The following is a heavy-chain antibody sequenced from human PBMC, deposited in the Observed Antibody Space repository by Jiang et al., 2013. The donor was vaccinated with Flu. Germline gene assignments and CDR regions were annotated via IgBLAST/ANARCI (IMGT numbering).Heavy chain of an antibody. V-gene: IGHV4-31*03. J-gene: IGHJ4*02. CDR1: GGSISSGDYY. D-gene: IGHD1-1*01. CDR2: IYYSGST. Sequence: KPSQTLSLTCTVSGGSISSGDYYWSWIRQHPGKGLEWIGYIYYSGSTYYTPSLKSRLTISVDTSKNQFSLKLYSVTAADTAMYYCARVRNEGYFNYWGQGTLVTVSS. CDR3: ARVRNEGYFNY.